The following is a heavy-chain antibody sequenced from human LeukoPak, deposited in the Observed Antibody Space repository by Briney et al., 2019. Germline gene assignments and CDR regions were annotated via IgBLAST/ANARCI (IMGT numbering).Heavy chain of an antibody. CDR1: GYSISSGYY. Sequence: SEPLSLTCAVSGYSISSGYYWGWIRQPPGKGLEWIGSIYHSGSTYYNPSLKSRVTISVDTSKNQFSLKLSSVTAADTAVYYCARRYQVAAFYYFDYWGQGTLLTVSS. CDR2: IYHSGST. J-gene: IGHJ4*02. CDR3: ARRYQVAAFYYFDY. V-gene: IGHV4-38-2*01. D-gene: IGHD2-15*01.